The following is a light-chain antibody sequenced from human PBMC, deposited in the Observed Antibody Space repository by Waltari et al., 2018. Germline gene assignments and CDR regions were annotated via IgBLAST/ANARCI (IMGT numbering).Light chain of an antibody. J-gene: IGKJ1*01. Sequence: DIQMTQSPSTLSASMGDRVTITCRASQSITNWLAWYQQKPGKAPKLLIYKASTLESGGPTRFSGSGSGTEFTLTISSLQPDDFATYYCQQYNNYVGTFGQGTKVEIK. V-gene: IGKV1-5*03. CDR1: QSITNW. CDR2: KAS. CDR3: QQYNNYVGT.